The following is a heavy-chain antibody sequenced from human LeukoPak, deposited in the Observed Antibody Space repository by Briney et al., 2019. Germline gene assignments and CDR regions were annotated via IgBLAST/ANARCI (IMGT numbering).Heavy chain of an antibody. CDR3: AKGGSYRSQPYFDY. CDR2: ISDSGGYT. Sequence: GGSLRLSCAASGLTFRTYAMSWVRQAPGKGLEWVSSISDSGGYTFYADSVKGRFTISRDNSKNTVYLQMNSLRAEDTAVYYCAKGGSYRSQPYFDYWGQGSPVTVSS. CDR1: GLTFRTYA. D-gene: IGHD3-16*02. V-gene: IGHV3-23*01. J-gene: IGHJ4*02.